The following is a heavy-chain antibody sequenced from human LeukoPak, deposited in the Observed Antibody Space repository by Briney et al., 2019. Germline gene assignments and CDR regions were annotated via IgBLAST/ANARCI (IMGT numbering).Heavy chain of an antibody. CDR3: AKNGGKAVDY. Sequence: GGSLRLSCAASGFTFSSYAMSWVRQAPGKGLEWVSAISGSGGSTYYAASVKGRFTISRDNSKNTLYLQMNSLRAEDTAVYFCAKNGGKAVDYWGQGTLVTVSS. CDR1: GFTFSSYA. D-gene: IGHD4-23*01. J-gene: IGHJ4*02. CDR2: ISGSGGST. V-gene: IGHV3-23*01.